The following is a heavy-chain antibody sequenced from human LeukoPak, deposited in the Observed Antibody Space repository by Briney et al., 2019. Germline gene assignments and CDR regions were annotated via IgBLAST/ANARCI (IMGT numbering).Heavy chain of an antibody. CDR2: ISSSSSTI. CDR3: ASPPGPGIAAAGTFGY. D-gene: IGHD6-13*01. Sequence: GGSLRLSCAASGFTFSSYSMNWVRQAPGKGLEWVSYISSSSSTIYYADSVKGRFTISRDNAKNSLYLQMNSLRAEDTAVYYCASPPGPGIAAAGTFGYWGQGTLVTVSS. V-gene: IGHV3-48*01. CDR1: GFTFSSYS. J-gene: IGHJ4*02.